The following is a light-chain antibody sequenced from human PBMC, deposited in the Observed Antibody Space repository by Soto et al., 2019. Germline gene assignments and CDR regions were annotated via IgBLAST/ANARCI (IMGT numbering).Light chain of an antibody. Sequence: EIVLTQSPATLSLSPGERASLSCRASQSVSNSYLAWYQQKPGQAPRLLIFGASNRATGIPDRFSGSGSGTYFTLTISRLEHEDFAVYYCQQYGTSPRTFGQGTKLEIK. V-gene: IGKV3-20*01. CDR2: GAS. J-gene: IGKJ2*01. CDR1: QSVSNSY. CDR3: QQYGTSPRT.